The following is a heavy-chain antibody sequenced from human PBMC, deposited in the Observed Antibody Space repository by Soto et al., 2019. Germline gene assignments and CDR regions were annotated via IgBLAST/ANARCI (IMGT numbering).Heavy chain of an antibody. CDR3: VKDPRAYMTSEVYYFDF. D-gene: IGHD3-16*01. Sequence: GGSLRLSCEASGFTFSHYAMHWARQAPGKGLEWVAVISYDGGEKYYADSVKGRFTISRDNSKNTVYLQLNSLRAEDTTLFYYVKDPRAYMTSEVYYFDFWGPGTLVTVSS. J-gene: IGHJ4*02. V-gene: IGHV3-30*18. CDR2: ISYDGGEK. CDR1: GFTFSHYA.